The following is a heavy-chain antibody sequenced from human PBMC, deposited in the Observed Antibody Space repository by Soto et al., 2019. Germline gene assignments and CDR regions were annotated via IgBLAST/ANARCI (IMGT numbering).Heavy chain of an antibody. CDR2: FDPEDGET. D-gene: IGHD1-7*01. CDR3: ATVGTNFRSSAIDY. CDR1: GYTLTELS. J-gene: IGHJ4*02. V-gene: IGHV1-24*01. Sequence: ASVKVSCKVSGYTLTELSMHWVRQAPGKGLEWMGGFDPEDGETIYAQKFQGRVTMTEDTSTDTAYMELSSLRSEDTAVYYCATVGTNFRSSAIDYWGQGTLGTVSS.